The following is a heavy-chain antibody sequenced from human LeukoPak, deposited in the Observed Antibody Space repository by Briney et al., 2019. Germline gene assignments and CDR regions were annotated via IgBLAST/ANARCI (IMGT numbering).Heavy chain of an antibody. J-gene: IGHJ6*04. CDR2: IIPIFGTA. Sequence: ASVKVSCKASGGTFSSYAISWVRQAPGQGLEWMGGIIPIFGTANYAQKFQGRVTITADESTSTAYMELSSLRSEDTAVYYCASSSADHYYYYYGMVVWGKGTTVTVSS. D-gene: IGHD6-6*01. CDR3: ASSSADHYYYYYGMVV. CDR1: GGTFSSYA. V-gene: IGHV1-69*13.